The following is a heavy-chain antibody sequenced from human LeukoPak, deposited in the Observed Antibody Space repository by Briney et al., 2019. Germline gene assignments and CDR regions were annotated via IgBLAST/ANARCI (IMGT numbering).Heavy chain of an antibody. D-gene: IGHD6-19*01. Sequence: GASVKVSCKASGYTFTGYYMHWVRQAPGQGLEWMGWINPNSGGTNYAQKFQGRVTMTRDTSISTAYMELSRLRSDDTAVYYCARGAAVAGGRWYYYYYMDVWGKGTTVTVSS. CDR3: ARGAAVAGGRWYYYYYMDV. J-gene: IGHJ6*03. CDR1: GYTFTGYY. V-gene: IGHV1-2*02. CDR2: INPNSGGT.